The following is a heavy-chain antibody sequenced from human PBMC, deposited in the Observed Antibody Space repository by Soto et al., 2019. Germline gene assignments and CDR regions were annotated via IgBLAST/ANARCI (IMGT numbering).Heavy chain of an antibody. V-gene: IGHV4-59*08. J-gene: IGHJ6*03. CDR1: GGSISHYY. CDR2: ISYSGST. Sequence: QVQLQESGPGLMKPSETLSLTCTVSGGSISHYYWNWIRQPPGKTLEWIGYISYSGSTTYNPSLQRRITISRDTSKNQFSLKLSSVTAADTAVYYCARHVDYYYYYTDVWGKGTTVTVSS. CDR3: ARHVDYYYYYTDV.